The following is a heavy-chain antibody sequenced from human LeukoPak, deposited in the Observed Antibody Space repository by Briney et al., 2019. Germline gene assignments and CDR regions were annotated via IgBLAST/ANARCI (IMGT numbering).Heavy chain of an antibody. J-gene: IGHJ3*02. CDR2: ISGSGGST. V-gene: IGHV3-23*01. D-gene: IGHD6-19*01. CDR3: ARDSTTYSSGWYSYDAFDI. Sequence: GGSLRLSCVSSGFTFITYAMNWVRQAPGKGLEWVSAISGSGGSTYYADSVKGRFTISRDNSKNTLYLQMNSLRAEDTAVYYCARDSTTYSSGWYSYDAFDIWGQGTMVTVSS. CDR1: GFTFITYA.